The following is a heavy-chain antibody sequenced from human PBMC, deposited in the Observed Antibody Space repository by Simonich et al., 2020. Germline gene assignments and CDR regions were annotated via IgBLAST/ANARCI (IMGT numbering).Heavy chain of an antibody. CDR3: AKDSSLVGATDWFDP. V-gene: IGHV3-23*01. CDR1: GFTFSSYA. J-gene: IGHJ5*02. D-gene: IGHD1-26*01. Sequence: EVQLLESGGGLVQPGGSLRLSCAASGFTFSSYAMSWVRQAQGKGLEGVSAISGSGGSTDYADSVKGRLTISRDKSKNTLYLQMNSLRAEDTAVYYCAKDSSLVGATDWFDPWGQGTLVTVSS. CDR2: ISGSGGST.